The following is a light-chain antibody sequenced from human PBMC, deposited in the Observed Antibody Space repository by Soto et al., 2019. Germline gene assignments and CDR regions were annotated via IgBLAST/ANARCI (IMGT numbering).Light chain of an antibody. CDR1: QRINSY. Sequence: IRRTQSPSSLAAAVGDRVTITCRASQRINSYLNWCQQTPGKAPKLLIYAASSLQSGVPSRFSGTGSGKDFTLTISSLPREACGTSYSHQSLSTPRTTIAQGTRLEIK. CDR3: HQSLSTPRTT. J-gene: IGKJ5*01. V-gene: IGKV1-39*01. CDR2: AAS.